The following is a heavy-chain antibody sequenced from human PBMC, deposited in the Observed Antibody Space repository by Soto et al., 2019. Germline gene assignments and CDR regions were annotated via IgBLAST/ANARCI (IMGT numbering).Heavy chain of an antibody. J-gene: IGHJ4*02. CDR1: GFTFSSYA. CDR2: ISGSGGST. Sequence: EVQLLESGGGLVQPGGSLRLSCAASGFTFSSYAMSWVRQAPGKGLEWVSAISGSGGSTYYADSVKGRFTISRDNSKNTLYLRMNSLRAEDTAVYYCAKGNDILTGHTVGWGQGTLVTVSS. V-gene: IGHV3-23*01. CDR3: AKGNDILTGHTVG. D-gene: IGHD3-9*01.